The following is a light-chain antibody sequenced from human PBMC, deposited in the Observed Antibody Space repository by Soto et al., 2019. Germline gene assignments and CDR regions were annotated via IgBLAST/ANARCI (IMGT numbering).Light chain of an antibody. CDR2: GAS. CDR3: QQYGGSPKVT. Sequence: EIVLTQSPGTLSLSPGERATLSCRASQSVSSGQLGWYQQKPGQAPRLLIYGASSRAAGTPDRFSGSGSGTDFTLTISVLEPEDFAVYYCQQYGGSPKVTFGGGTKVEIK. V-gene: IGKV3-20*01. J-gene: IGKJ4*01. CDR1: QSVSSGQ.